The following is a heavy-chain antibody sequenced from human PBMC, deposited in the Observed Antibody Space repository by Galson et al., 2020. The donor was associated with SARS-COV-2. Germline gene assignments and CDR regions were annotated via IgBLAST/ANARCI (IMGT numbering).Heavy chain of an antibody. Sequence: GGSLRLSCAASGFTSSSYWMHWVRQAPGKGLVWVSRINSDGSSTSYADSVRGRFTISRDNAKNTLYLQMNSLRAEDTAVYYWARGGVTYYDIWTGYSGYYYYGMDVWGQGTTVTFSS. J-gene: IGHJ6*02. V-gene: IGHV3-74*01. D-gene: IGHD3-9*01. CDR2: INSDGSST. CDR1: GFTSSSYW. CDR3: ARGGVTYYDIWTGYSGYYYYGMDV.